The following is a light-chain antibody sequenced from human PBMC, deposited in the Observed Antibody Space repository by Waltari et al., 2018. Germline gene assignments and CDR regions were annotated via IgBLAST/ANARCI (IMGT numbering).Light chain of an antibody. CDR3: GTWDSSLSGAV. V-gene: IGLV1-51*02. Sequence: QSVLTQPPSVSAAPGQRVTISCSGGRSNIGNNYVSWYRQFPGTAPKLLIYEDTERPSGIACRFSGSKSGTSATLDITGLQAGDEADYYCGTWDSSLSGAVFGGGTHLTVL. J-gene: IGLJ7*01. CDR1: RSNIGNNY. CDR2: EDT.